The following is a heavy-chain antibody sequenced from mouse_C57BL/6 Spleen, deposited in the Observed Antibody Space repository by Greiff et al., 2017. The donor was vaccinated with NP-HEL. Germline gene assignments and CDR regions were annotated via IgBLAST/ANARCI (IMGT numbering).Heavy chain of an antibody. J-gene: IGHJ1*03. V-gene: IGHV3-1*01. CDR2: ISYSGST. D-gene: IGHD2-3*01. CDR1: GYSITSGYD. CDR3: ARVDGYYVGWYFDV. Sequence: EVQLQQSGPGMVKPSQSLSLTCTVTGYSITSGYDWHWIRHFPGNKLEWMGYISYSGSTNYNPSLKSRISITHDTSKNHFFLKLNSVTTEDTATYYCARVDGYYVGWYFDVWGTGTTVTVSS.